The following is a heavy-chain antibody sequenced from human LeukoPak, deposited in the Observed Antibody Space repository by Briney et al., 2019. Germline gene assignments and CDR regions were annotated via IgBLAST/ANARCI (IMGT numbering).Heavy chain of an antibody. J-gene: IGHJ4*02. CDR2: VSYSRTT. CDR1: GFTFSSYS. V-gene: IGHV4-39*07. D-gene: IGHD3-16*01. CDR3: ARADDYLWGTYYFDY. Sequence: GSLRLSCAASGFTFSSYSMNWVRQAPGKGLEWIASVSYSRTTYYSPSLESRVTVSIDRSKNQFSLKLTSVTAADTAVYYCARADDYLWGTYYFDYWGQGTLVTVSS.